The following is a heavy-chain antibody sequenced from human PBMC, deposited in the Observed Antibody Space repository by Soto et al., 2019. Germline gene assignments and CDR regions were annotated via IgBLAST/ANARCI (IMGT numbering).Heavy chain of an antibody. J-gene: IGHJ4*02. V-gene: IGHV3-72*01. CDR1: GVTFSDHY. CDR3: VRTSHYGSGSWNFDY. Sequence: PGGSLRLSCAASGVTFSDHYMDWVRQAPGKGLEWVGRTRNKANSYSTEYAASVRGRFTISRDESKNSLYLQMNSLKTEDTAVYYCVRTSHYGSGSWNFDYWGQGTLVTVSS. D-gene: IGHD3-10*01. CDR2: TRNKANSYST.